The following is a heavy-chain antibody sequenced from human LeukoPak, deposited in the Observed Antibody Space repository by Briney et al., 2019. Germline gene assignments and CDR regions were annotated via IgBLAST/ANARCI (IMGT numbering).Heavy chain of an antibody. V-gene: IGHV3-53*01. CDR1: GFTVSTHY. CDR3: ARDPYSSGWYDEGFDY. Sequence: PGGSLRLSCVASGFTVSTHYMTWVRQTPGKGLEWVSITLSGDTTYYADSVKGRFTISRDNSKNTLYLQMNSLRAEDTAVYYCARDPYSSGWYDEGFDYWGQGTLVTVSS. J-gene: IGHJ4*02. CDR2: TLSGDTT. D-gene: IGHD6-19*01.